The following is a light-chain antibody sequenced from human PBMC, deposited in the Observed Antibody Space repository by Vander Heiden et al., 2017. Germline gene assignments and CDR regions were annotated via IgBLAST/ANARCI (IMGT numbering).Light chain of an antibody. CDR1: QNIRNY. Sequence: DIQMTQSPSSLSASVGDRVTITCRASQNIRNYLNLYQQIPGKAPKLLIYATSSLQSGVPSRFSGSGSGTDFTLTISSLQAEDFALYYCEQSDSGPYTFGRGTKLEIK. CDR3: EQSDSGPYT. CDR2: ATS. V-gene: IGKV1-39*01. J-gene: IGKJ2*01.